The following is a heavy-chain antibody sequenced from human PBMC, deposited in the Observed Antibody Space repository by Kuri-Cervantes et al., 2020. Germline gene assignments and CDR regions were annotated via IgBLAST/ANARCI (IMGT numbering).Heavy chain of an antibody. V-gene: IGHV3-23*01. CDR2: ISGTGGGRT. CDR3: VRRGITGRPFYMDV. CDR1: GFTFSNYA. D-gene: IGHD1-14*01. J-gene: IGHJ6*03. Sequence: GGSLRLSCAASGFTFSNYAMSWVRQAPGKGLEWVSAISGTGGGRTYYADSVKGRFTISRDNSKNTLYLQMNRLRADDTAVYFCVRRGITGRPFYMDVWGKGTTVTVSS.